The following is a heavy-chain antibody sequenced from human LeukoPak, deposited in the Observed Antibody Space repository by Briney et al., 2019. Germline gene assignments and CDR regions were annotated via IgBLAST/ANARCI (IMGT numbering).Heavy chain of an antibody. CDR2: ISGSGGST. V-gene: IGHV3-23*01. D-gene: IGHD3-16*02. CDR3: AKKDDYVWGSYRSEYFQH. J-gene: IGHJ1*01. Sequence: GGSLRLSCAASGFTFSTYAMSWVRQAPGKGLEWVSDISGSGGSTYYAGSVRGRFTISRDNSRNTRYLQMNSLRAEDTAVYYCAKKDDYVWGSYRSEYFQHWGQGTLVTVSS. CDR1: GFTFSTYA.